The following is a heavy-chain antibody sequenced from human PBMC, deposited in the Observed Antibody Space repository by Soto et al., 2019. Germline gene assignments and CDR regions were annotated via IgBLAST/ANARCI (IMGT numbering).Heavy chain of an antibody. D-gene: IGHD6-19*01. J-gene: IGHJ4*02. CDR3: ARGGGVGSGWYCPVDY. CDR1: GGTFSSYT. Sequence: QVQLVQSGAEVKKPGSSVKVSCKASGGTFSSYTISWVRQAPGQGLEWMGRIIPILGIANYAQKFQGRVTVTAGKSTGTGYMELRSVRAEETAGYYCARGGGVGSGWYCPVDYWGQGTLVTVSS. V-gene: IGHV1-69*02. CDR2: IIPILGIA.